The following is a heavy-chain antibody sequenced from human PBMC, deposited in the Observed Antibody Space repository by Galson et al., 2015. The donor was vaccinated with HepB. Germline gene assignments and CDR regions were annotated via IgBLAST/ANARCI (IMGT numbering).Heavy chain of an antibody. J-gene: IGHJ3*02. CDR1: RFTFSSYG. D-gene: IGHD2-2*02. CDR3: ARVRVPAAISLRYDAFDI. Sequence: SLRLSCAASRFTFSSYGMHWVRQAPGKGLEWVAVIWYDGSNKYYADSVKGRFTISRDNSKNTLYLQMNSLRAEDTAVYYCARVRVPAAISLRYDAFDIWGQGTMVTVSS. CDR2: IWYDGSNK. V-gene: IGHV3-33*01.